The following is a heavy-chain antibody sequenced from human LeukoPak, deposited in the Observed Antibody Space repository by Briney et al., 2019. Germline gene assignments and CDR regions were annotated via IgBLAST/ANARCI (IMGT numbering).Heavy chain of an antibody. Sequence: SETLSLTCTVSGGSISGSSYYWGWIRQPPGKGLEWIGSIYHSGSTYYNPSLKSRVTISVDTSKNQFSLKLSSVTAADTAVYYCAREMPYSSSLTDWGQGTLVTVSS. CDR1: GGSISGSSYY. CDR2: IYHSGST. V-gene: IGHV4-39*07. D-gene: IGHD6-13*01. J-gene: IGHJ4*02. CDR3: AREMPYSSSLTD.